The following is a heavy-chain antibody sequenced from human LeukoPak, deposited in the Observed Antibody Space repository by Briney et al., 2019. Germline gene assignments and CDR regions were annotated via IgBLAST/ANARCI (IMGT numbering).Heavy chain of an antibody. V-gene: IGHV1-69*04. J-gene: IGHJ4*02. CDR2: IIPILGIA. D-gene: IGHD5-24*01. CDR3: ARAWLQYPWPIDY. CDR1: GGTFSSYA. Sequence: SVKVSCKASGGTFSSYAISWVRQAPGQGLEWMGRIIPILGIANYAQKFQGRVTITADKSTSTAYMELSSLRSEDTAVYYCARAWLQYPWPIDYWGQGTLVTVSS.